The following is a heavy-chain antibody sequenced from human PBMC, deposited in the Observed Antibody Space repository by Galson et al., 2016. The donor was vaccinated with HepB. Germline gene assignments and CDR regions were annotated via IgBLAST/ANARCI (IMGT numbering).Heavy chain of an antibody. D-gene: IGHD2-15*01. Sequence: SLRLSCAASGFTFSSHWMSWVRQAPGRGLEWVANIKQDGSDKHYVDSVKGRFTVSRDNARKSMFLQMESLRVDDTAVYYWARRLSVLVIAARGWGYGMDVWGKGTTVTVSS. V-gene: IGHV3-7*01. CDR2: IKQDGSDK. CDR3: ARRLSVLVIAARGWGYGMDV. CDR1: GFTFSSHW. J-gene: IGHJ6*04.